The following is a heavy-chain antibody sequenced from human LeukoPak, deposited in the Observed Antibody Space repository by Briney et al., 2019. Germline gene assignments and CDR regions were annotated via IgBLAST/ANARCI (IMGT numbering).Heavy chain of an antibody. CDR1: GFTFSDYA. Sequence: GGSLRLSCAASGFTFSDYAMHWVREAPGKELEYVSAISSNGGSIHYANSVKGRFTISRDNSKNTLYLQMDSLRAEDMAVYYCARDTCGCGSGWHLYWYFDLWGRGTLVTVSS. V-gene: IGHV3-64*01. CDR2: ISSNGGSI. J-gene: IGHJ2*01. D-gene: IGHD6-19*01. CDR3: ARDTCGCGSGWHLYWYFDL.